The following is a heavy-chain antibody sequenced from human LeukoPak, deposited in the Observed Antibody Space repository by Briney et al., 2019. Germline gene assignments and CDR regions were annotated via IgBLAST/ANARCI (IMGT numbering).Heavy chain of an antibody. CDR2: ISYDGSNK. D-gene: IGHD4-4*01. Sequence: PGRSLRLSCVASGFTFSSYAMHWVRQAPGKGLEWVAVISYDGSNKYYADSVKGRFTISRDNSKNTLYLQMNSLRAEDTAVYYCARDPVTPPYYYYGMDVWGQGTTVTVSS. CDR1: GFTFSSYA. V-gene: IGHV3-30-3*01. J-gene: IGHJ6*02. CDR3: ARDPVTPPYYYYGMDV.